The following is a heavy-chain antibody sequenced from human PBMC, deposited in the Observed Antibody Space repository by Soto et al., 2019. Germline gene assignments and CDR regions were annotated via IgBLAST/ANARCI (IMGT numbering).Heavy chain of an antibody. CDR1: GGTFSSYT. V-gene: IGHV1-69*02. CDR2: IIPILGIA. J-gene: IGHJ4*02. CDR3: AMEYCSSTSCYRDY. D-gene: IGHD2-2*02. Sequence: QVQLVQSGAEVKKPGSSVKVSCKASGGTFSSYTISWVRQAPGQGLEWMGRIIPILGIANYAQKFQGRVTITADKSTSXAYMELSSLRSEDXXVYYCAMEYCSSTSCYRDYWGQGTLVTVSS.